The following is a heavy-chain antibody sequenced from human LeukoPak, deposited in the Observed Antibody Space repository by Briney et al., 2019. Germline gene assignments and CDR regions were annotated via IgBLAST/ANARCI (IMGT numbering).Heavy chain of an antibody. V-gene: IGHV3-30*02. D-gene: IGHD2-2*01. CDR2: IRYDGSNK. Sequence: GGSLRLSCAASGFTFSSYGMHWVRQAPGKGLEWVAFIRYDGSNKYYADSVKGRFTISRDNSKNTLYLQMNSLRAEDTAVYYCAKDHCSSTSCYFFYWGQGTLVTVSS. J-gene: IGHJ4*02. CDR3: AKDHCSSTSCYFFY. CDR1: GFTFSSYG.